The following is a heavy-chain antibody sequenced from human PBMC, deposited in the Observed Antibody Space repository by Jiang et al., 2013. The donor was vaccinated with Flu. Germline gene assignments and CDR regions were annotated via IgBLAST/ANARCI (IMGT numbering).Heavy chain of an antibody. D-gene: IGHD2-21*02. Sequence: QKFQDRITITRDTSASIVYMEVNSLTSEDTAVYYCARRGCGGDCYGFDFWGQGTLVTVSS. V-gene: IGHV1-3*01. CDR3: ARRGCGGDCYGFDF. J-gene: IGHJ4*02.